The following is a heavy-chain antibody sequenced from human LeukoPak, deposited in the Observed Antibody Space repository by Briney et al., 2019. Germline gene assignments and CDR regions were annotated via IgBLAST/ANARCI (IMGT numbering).Heavy chain of an antibody. V-gene: IGHV3-74*01. J-gene: IGHJ4*02. CDR2: INSDGSST. D-gene: IGHD3-10*01. CDR1: GFTFSSYW. Sequence: GGSLRLSCAASGFTFSSYWMHWVRQAPGKGLVWVSRINSDGSSTSYADSVKGRFTISRDNAKNTLYLQMNSLRAEDTAVYYCARIWFGESPDYWGQGTLVTVSS. CDR3: ARIWFGESPDY.